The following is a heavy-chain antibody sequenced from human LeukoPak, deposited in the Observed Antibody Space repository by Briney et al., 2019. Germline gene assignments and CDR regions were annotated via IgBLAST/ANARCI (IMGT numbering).Heavy chain of an antibody. CDR3: ARGILDYGSSLWSNWFDP. J-gene: IGHJ5*02. CDR1: GGSFSSYY. V-gene: IGHV4-59*01. CDR2: IYYSGST. Sequence: SETLSLTCAVYGGSFSSYYWSWIRQPPGKGLEWIGYIYYSGSTNYNPSLKSRVTISVDTSKNQFSLKLSSVTAADTAVYYCARGILDYGSSLWSNWFDPWGQGTLVTVSS. D-gene: IGHD4/OR15-4a*01.